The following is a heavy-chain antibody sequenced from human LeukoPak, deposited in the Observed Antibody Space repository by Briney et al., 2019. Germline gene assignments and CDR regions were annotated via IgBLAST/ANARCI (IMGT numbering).Heavy chain of an antibody. CDR1: GGSISSSSYY. Sequence: PSETLSLTCTVSGGSISSSSYYWGWIRQPPGKGLEWIGSIYYSGSTYYNPSLKSRVTISVDTSKNQFSLKLSSVTAADTAVYYCARFNLLPDYWGQGTLVTVSS. CDR3: ARFNLLPDY. D-gene: IGHD3-10*01. V-gene: IGHV4-39*07. J-gene: IGHJ4*02. CDR2: IYYSGST.